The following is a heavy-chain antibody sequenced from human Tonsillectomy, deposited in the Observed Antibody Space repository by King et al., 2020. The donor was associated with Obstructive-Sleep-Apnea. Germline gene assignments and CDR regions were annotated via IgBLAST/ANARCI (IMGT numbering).Heavy chain of an antibody. CDR2: ISYNGNNK. Sequence: VQLVESGGGVVQPGRSLRLSCAASGFTFSSYAVHWVRQAPGKGLEWVAVISYNGNNKYYADSVKGRFTISRDNAKNTLYLQMNSLKIEDTAVFYCARDSSQNDDFLTGFLPYFDYWGQGTLVTVSS. V-gene: IGHV3-30-3*01. J-gene: IGHJ4*02. CDR1: GFTFSSYA. D-gene: IGHD3-9*01. CDR3: ARDSSQNDDFLTGFLPYFDY.